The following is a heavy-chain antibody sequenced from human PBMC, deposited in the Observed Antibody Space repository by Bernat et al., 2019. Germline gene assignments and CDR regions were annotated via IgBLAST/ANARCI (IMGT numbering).Heavy chain of an antibody. Sequence: QLQLQESGPGLVKPSETLSLTCTVSGGSISSSSYYWGWIRQPPGKGLEWIGSIYYSGSTYYNPSLKSRVTISVDTSKNQFSLKLSSVTAADTAVYYCAIGEGLRYFDWLGYGMDVWGQGTTVTVSS. CDR2: IYYSGST. D-gene: IGHD3-9*01. CDR1: GGSISSSSYY. V-gene: IGHV4-39*01. CDR3: AIGEGLRYFDWLGYGMDV. J-gene: IGHJ6*02.